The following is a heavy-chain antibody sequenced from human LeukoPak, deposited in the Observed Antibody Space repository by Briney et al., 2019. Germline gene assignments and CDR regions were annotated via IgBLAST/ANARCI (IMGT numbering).Heavy chain of an antibody. CDR2: MNHSGST. CDR1: GGFFCGYY. CDR3: ARGRQRITIFGVVIKTSGFDY. D-gene: IGHD3-3*01. J-gene: IGHJ4*02. Sequence: SETLSLTCAVYGGFFCGYYWSWIREPPGKGLEWLGDMNHSGSTNYNPSLKSRVTISVDTSKNQFSLKLSSVTAADTAVYYCARGRQRITIFGVVIKTSGFDYWGQGTLVTVSS. V-gene: IGHV4-34*01.